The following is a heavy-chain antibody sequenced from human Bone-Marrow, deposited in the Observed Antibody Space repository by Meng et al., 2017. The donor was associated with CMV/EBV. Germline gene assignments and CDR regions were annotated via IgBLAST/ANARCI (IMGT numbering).Heavy chain of an antibody. CDR2: IIPIFGTA. D-gene: IGHD3-22*01. V-gene: IGHV1-69*05. Sequence: SVKVSCKASGGTFSSYAISWVRQAPGQGLEWMGGIIPIFGTANYAQKFQGRVTITTDESTSTAYMELSSLRSEDTAVYYCARVHYDSSGYYYWWFDYWGQGTLVTVSS. CDR1: GGTFSSYA. CDR3: ARVHYDSSGYYYWWFDY. J-gene: IGHJ4*02.